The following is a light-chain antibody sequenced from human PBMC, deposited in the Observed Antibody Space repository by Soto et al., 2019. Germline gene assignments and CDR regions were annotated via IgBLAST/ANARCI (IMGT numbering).Light chain of an antibody. Sequence: QSVLTQPPSVSGAPGQRVTISCTGSSSNIGAGYDVHWYQQLPGPAPKLLIYGNSNRPSGVPDRFSGSKSGTSASLAITGLQAEDEADSYCQSYDSSLSALFGGGTKLTVL. J-gene: IGLJ3*02. CDR3: QSYDSSLSAL. CDR2: GNS. V-gene: IGLV1-40*01. CDR1: SSNIGAGYD.